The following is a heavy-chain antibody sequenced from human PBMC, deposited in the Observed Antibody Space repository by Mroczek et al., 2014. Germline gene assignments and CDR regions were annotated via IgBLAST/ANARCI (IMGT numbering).Heavy chain of an antibody. D-gene: IGHD3-16*01. CDR1: GGTFSSYA. CDR2: IIPIFGTA. J-gene: IGHJ5*02. Sequence: VQLVESGAEVKKPGSSVKVSCKASGGTFSSYAISWVRQAPGQGLEWMGGIIPIFGTANYAQKFQGRVTITADESTSTAYMELSSLRSEDTAVYYCARRGAYTSYDVRVGNWFDPWGQGTLVTVSS. V-gene: IGHV1-69*01. CDR3: ARRGAYTSYDVRVGNWFDP.